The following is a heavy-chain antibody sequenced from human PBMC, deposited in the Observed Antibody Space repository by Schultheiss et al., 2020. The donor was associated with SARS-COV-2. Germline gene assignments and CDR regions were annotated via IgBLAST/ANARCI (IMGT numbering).Heavy chain of an antibody. CDR1: GGSISGYY. CDR3: ARQPGDYVHFYYYYYMDV. V-gene: IGHV4-39*01. J-gene: IGHJ6*03. CDR2: IYYSGST. Sequence: GSLRLSCAVYGGSISGYYWSWIRQPPGKGLEWIGSIYYSGSTYYNPSLKSRVTISVDTSKNQFSLKLSSVTAADTAVYYCARQPGDYVHFYYYYYMDVWGKGTTVTVSS. D-gene: IGHD4-17*01.